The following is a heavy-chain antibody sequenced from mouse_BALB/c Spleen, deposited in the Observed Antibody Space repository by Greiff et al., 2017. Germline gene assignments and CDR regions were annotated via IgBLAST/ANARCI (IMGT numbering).Heavy chain of an antibody. D-gene: IGHD2-3*01. CDR3: ARHVGYDGYYSDY. V-gene: IGHV5-12-1*01. CDR1: GFAFSSYD. Sequence: EVMLVESGGGLVKPGGSLKLSCAASGFAFSSYDMSWVRQTPEKRLEWVAYISSGGGSTYYPDTVKGRFTISRDNAKNTLYLQMSSLKSEDTAMYYCARHVGYDGYYSDYWGQGTTLTVSS. J-gene: IGHJ2*01. CDR2: ISSGGGST.